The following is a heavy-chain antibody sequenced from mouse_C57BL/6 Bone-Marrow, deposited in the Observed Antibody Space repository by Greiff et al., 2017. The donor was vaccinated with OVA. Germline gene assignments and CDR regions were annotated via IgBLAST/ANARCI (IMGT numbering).Heavy chain of an antibody. J-gene: IGHJ4*01. D-gene: IGHD1-1*01. CDR1: GFTFTSYC. CDR3: AKSRSYAYAMDY. Sequence: QVQLQQPGAELVKPGASVKMSCKASGFTFTSYCITWVKQRPGQGLEWIGDIYTGSGSTNYNEKFKSMATLTVATSTSTAYMQLNCLTTEYYAVDYCAKSRSYAYAMDYWGQGTAVSVSS. CDR2: IYTGSGST. V-gene: IGHV1-55*01.